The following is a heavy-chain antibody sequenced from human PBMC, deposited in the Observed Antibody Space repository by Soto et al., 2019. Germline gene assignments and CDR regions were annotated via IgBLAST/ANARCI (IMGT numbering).Heavy chain of an antibody. V-gene: IGHV4-59*01. CDR2: IYYSGST. D-gene: IGHD4-17*01. CDR3: ARDFNGDYLFDY. CDR1: GGSISRYY. Sequence: SETLSLTCTVSGGSISRYYWSWIRQPPGKGLEWIGYIYYSGSTNYNPSLKSRVTISVDTSKNQFSLKLSSVTAADTAVYYCARDFNGDYLFDYWGQGTLVTVSS. J-gene: IGHJ4*02.